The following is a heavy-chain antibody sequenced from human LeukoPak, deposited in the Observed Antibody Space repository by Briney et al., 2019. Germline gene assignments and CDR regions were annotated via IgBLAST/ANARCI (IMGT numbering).Heavy chain of an antibody. CDR3: ASSIAAAHRAFDI. J-gene: IGHJ3*02. V-gene: IGHV1-3*01. CDR2: INAGNGNT. Sequence: VASVKVSCKASGYTFTSYAMHWVRQAPGQRLEWMGWINAGNGNTKYSQKFQGRVTITRDTSASTAYMELSSLRSEDTAVYYCASSIAAAHRAFDIWGQGTMVTVSS. D-gene: IGHD6-13*01. CDR1: GYTFTSYA.